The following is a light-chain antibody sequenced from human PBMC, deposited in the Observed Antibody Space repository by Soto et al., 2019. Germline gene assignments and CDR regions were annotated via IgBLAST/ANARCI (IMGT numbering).Light chain of an antibody. CDR3: SSYAGSNNLV. J-gene: IGLJ2*01. Sequence: QSVLTQPPSASGSTGQSFTISCTGTSSDVGGYNFVSWYQQHPGKAPKLMIYEVSKRPSGVPDRFSGSKSGNTASLTVSGLQADDEGDYYCSSYAGSNNLVFGGGTKLTVL. CDR2: EVS. V-gene: IGLV2-8*01. CDR1: SSDVGGYNF.